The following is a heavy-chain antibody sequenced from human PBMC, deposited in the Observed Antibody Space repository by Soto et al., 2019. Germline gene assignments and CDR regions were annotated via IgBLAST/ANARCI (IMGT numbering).Heavy chain of an antibody. V-gene: IGHV3-21*01. CDR3: ARERDSSGTPFDY. Sequence: PGGSLRLSCAASGFTFSRYSMNWVRQAPGKGLEWVSSISSTTNYIYYADSVKGRFTISRDNAKNSLYLQMNSLRAEDTAVYYCARERDSSGTPFDYWGQGTLVTVS. D-gene: IGHD3-22*01. CDR2: ISSTTNYI. J-gene: IGHJ4*02. CDR1: GFTFSRYS.